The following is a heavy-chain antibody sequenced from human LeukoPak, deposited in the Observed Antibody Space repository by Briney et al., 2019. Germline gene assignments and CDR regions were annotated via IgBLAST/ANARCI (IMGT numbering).Heavy chain of an antibody. Sequence: GGSLRPSCAASGFTFSDYYMSWIRQAPGKGLEWVSYISSGGDTIYYTDSVKGRFTISRDNAKNSLYLQMNSLRAEDTAVYYCARRGYSSKYFDYWGQGTLVTVSS. CDR1: GFTFSDYY. CDR3: ARRGYSSKYFDY. CDR2: ISSGGDTI. V-gene: IGHV3-11*01. D-gene: IGHD5-18*01. J-gene: IGHJ4*02.